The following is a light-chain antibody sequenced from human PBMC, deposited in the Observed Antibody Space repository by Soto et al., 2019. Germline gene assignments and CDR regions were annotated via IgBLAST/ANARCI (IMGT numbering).Light chain of an antibody. CDR2: DAS. CDR3: QQRSNWPPEYT. J-gene: IGKJ2*01. V-gene: IGKV3-11*01. CDR1: PSVSSD. Sequence: EIVLTQSPATLSLSPGERATLSCRASPSVSSDLAWYQQKPGQAPRLLIYDASNRAAGIPARFSGSGSGTDFTLTISSLEPEDFAVYYCQQRSNWPPEYTFGQGTKVDIK.